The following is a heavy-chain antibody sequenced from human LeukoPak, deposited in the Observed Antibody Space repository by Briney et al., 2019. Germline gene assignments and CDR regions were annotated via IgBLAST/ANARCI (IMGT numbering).Heavy chain of an antibody. D-gene: IGHD6-19*01. CDR1: EFTLSSYW. J-gene: IGHJ6*02. CDR2: INHSGST. V-gene: IGHV4-34*01. Sequence: GSLRLSCTAPEFTLSSYWMSWIRQPPGKGLEWIGEINHSGSTNYNPSLKSRVTISVDTSKNQFSLKLSSVTAADTAVYYCARVPRIAVARHYYYYGMDVWGQGTTVTVSS. CDR3: ARVPRIAVARHYYYYGMDV.